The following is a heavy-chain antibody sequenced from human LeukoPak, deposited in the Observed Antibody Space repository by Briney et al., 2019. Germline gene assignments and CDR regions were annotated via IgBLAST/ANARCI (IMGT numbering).Heavy chain of an antibody. CDR2: ISGSGGTT. Sequence: PGGSLRLSCAASGFTFSSYDMSWVRQAPGKGPEWVSGISGSGGTTYYADSVKGRFTISRDNSKNTLYLQMNSLRADDTAVYYCAKDKFSVAVVVDRLKWFDPWGQGTLVTVSS. CDR1: GFTFSSYD. CDR3: AKDKFSVAVVVDRLKWFDP. D-gene: IGHD2-15*01. V-gene: IGHV3-23*01. J-gene: IGHJ5*02.